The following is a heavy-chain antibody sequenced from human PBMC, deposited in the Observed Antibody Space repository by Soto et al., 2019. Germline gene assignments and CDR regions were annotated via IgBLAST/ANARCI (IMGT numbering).Heavy chain of an antibody. V-gene: IGHV4-30-4*01. D-gene: IGHD7-27*01. CDR2: IYDGGTT. CDR1: GGSISSAAYC. J-gene: IGHJ4*02. Sequence: QVPLQESGPRLVSPSQTLSLTCTVSGGSISSAAYCWSWIRQSPDKGLEWIGHIYDGGTTYSSPSRKGRVTISADTSETQFSLKLNSVSAADTAVYYCARGPSGDKVDYWGQGIQVTVSS. CDR3: ARGPSGDKVDY.